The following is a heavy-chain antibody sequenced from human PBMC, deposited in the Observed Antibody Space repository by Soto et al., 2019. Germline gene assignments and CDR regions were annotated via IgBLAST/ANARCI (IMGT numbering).Heavy chain of an antibody. CDR2: IWYDGSNK. CDR3: ASAGRSNYYGMDV. Sequence: QVQLVESGGGVVQPGRSLRLSCAASGFTFSSYGMHWVRQAPGKGLEWVAVIWYDGSNKYYADSVKGRFTISRDNSKNTLYLQMTSLRAESTAVYYCASAGRSNYYGMDVWGQGTTVTVSS. J-gene: IGHJ6*02. V-gene: IGHV3-33*01. CDR1: GFTFSSYG.